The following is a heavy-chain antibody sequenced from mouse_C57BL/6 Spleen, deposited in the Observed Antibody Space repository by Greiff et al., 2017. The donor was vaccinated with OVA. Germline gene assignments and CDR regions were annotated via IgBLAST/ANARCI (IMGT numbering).Heavy chain of an antibody. D-gene: IGHD2-5*01. Sequence: VHVKQSGPELVKPGASVKISCKASGYSFTDYNMNWVKQSNGKSLEWIGVINPNYGTTSYNQKFKGKATLTVDQSSSTAYMQLNSLTSEDSAVYYCARGSNYDGYAMDYWGQGTSVTVSS. CDR2: INPNYGTT. CDR3: ARGSNYDGYAMDY. CDR1: GYSFTDYN. V-gene: IGHV1-39*01. J-gene: IGHJ4*01.